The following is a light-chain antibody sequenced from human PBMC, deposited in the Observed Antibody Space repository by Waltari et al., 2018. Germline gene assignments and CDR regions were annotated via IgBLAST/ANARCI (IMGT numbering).Light chain of an antibody. Sequence: QAGLTQPPSVSKDLRQTATLTCTGNSNNVGNQGAAWLQQYQGPPPQLLFYRKNNRPSAISARFSASRSGNTSSLTITGLRPEDEAAYYCSAWDSNLSAWVFGGGTKLTVL. J-gene: IGLJ3*02. CDR1: SNNVGNQG. CDR2: RKN. CDR3: SAWDSNLSAWV. V-gene: IGLV10-54*04.